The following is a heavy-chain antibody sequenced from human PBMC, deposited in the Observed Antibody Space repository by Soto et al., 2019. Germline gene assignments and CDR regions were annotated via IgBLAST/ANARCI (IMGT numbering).Heavy chain of an antibody. Sequence: SETLSLTCTVSGCSISSYYWSWIRQPPGKGLEWIGYIYCSGSTNYDPSLKSRVTISVDTSKNQFSLKLSSVTAADTAVYYCARGLISGYYLYDAFDIWGQGTMVTV. CDR3: ARGLISGYYLYDAFDI. V-gene: IGHV4-59*01. D-gene: IGHD3-22*01. CDR2: IYCSGST. CDR1: GCSISSYY. J-gene: IGHJ3*02.